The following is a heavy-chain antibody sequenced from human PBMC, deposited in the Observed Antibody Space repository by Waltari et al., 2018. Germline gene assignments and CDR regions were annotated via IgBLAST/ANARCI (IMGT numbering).Heavy chain of an antibody. CDR1: GLTFSSYS. V-gene: IGHV3-21*01. Sequence: EVQLVESGGGLVKPGGSLRLSCAASGLTFSSYSMNWVRQAPGKGLDWVSSISSSSSYIYYADSVKGRFTISRYNAKNSLYLQMNSLRAEDTAVYYCARDYSSGWSLFDYWGQGTLVTVSS. CDR2: ISSSSSYI. D-gene: IGHD6-19*01. CDR3: ARDYSSGWSLFDY. J-gene: IGHJ4*02.